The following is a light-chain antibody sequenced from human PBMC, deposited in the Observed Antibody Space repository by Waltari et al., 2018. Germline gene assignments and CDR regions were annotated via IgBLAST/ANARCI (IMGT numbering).Light chain of an antibody. CDR2: GAS. Sequence: EIVLTQSPGTLSLSPGERATLSCRASQTVSNSYLAWYQQKPGQAPRLLIYGASSRATGIPDRVSGSGSGTDFTLTISRLEPEDFAVYYCQQYDNSPWTFGQGAKVEI. CDR3: QQYDNSPWT. CDR1: QTVSNSY. V-gene: IGKV3-20*01. J-gene: IGKJ1*01.